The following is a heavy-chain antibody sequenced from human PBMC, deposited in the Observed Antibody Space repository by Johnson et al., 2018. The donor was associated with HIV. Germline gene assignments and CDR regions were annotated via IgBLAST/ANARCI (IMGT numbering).Heavy chain of an antibody. D-gene: IGHD6-19*01. Sequence: VQLVESGGGVVQPGGSLRLSCAASGFTFSNYGMHWVRQAPGKGLEWVAFIRYDGSNKYYADSVKGRFTISRDNSKNTLYLQMNSLRAEDTAVYYCAKVFKVRVAGAFDIWGQGTMVTVSS. CDR3: AKVFKVRVAGAFDI. CDR2: IRYDGSNK. J-gene: IGHJ3*02. CDR1: GFTFSNYG. V-gene: IGHV3-30*02.